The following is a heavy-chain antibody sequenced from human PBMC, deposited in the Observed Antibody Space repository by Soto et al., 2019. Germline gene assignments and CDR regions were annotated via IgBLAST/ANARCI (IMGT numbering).Heavy chain of an antibody. J-gene: IGHJ6*02. Sequence: PGESLKISCKGSGYRFTSYWIAWVRQMPGKGLEWMGIIYPGDSETRYSPSFQGQVTISADKSISTAYLQWSSLKASDTAMYYCASSDVDGSGSQSRYYYYYGMDVWGQGTTVTVSS. D-gene: IGHD3-10*01. V-gene: IGHV5-51*01. CDR1: GYRFTSYW. CDR2: IYPGDSET. CDR3: ASSDVDGSGSQSRYYYYYGMDV.